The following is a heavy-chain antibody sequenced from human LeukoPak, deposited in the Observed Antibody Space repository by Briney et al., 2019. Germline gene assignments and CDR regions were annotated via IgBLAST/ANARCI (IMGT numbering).Heavy chain of an antibody. Sequence: SETLSLTCTVSGGSISSSSYYWGWIRQPPGKGLEWIGSIYYSGSTYYNPSLKSRVTISVDTSKNQFSLKLSSVTAADTAVYYCVRDGDSWNDPYFDYWGQGTLVTVSS. CDR3: VRDGDSWNDPYFDY. V-gene: IGHV4-39*02. CDR1: GGSISSSSYY. J-gene: IGHJ4*02. D-gene: IGHD1-1*01. CDR2: IYYSGST.